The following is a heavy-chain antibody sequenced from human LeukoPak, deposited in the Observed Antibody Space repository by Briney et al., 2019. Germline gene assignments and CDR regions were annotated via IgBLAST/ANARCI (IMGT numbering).Heavy chain of an antibody. V-gene: IGHV3-30*04. D-gene: IGHD2-21*01. CDR2: ISYDGSNK. CDR1: GFTFSSYA. Sequence: GGSLRLFCAASGFTFSSYAMHWVRQAPGKGLEWVAVISYDGSNKFYADSVKGRFTISRDNSKNTLYLQMNSLRAEDTAVYYCARAEEGFLDYWGQGTLVTVSS. J-gene: IGHJ4*02. CDR3: ARAEEGFLDY.